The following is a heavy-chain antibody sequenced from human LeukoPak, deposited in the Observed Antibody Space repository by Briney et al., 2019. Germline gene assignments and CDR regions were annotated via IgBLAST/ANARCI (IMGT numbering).Heavy chain of an antibody. CDR1: GFTFSSYW. V-gene: IGHV3-74*01. D-gene: IGHD4-11*01. J-gene: IGHJ4*02. Sequence: GGSLRLSCIASGFTFSSYWMHWVRQVPGKGLMWLTRISLDGSMTSYADSVRGRFIISRDNAKNTVYLQLNGLRAEDTAVYHCAREGITLTIDYWGQGTLVAVSS. CDR3: AREGITLTIDY. CDR2: ISLDGSMT.